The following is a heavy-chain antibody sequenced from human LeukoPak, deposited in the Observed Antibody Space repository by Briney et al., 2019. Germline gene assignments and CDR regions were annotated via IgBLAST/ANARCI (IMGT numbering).Heavy chain of an antibody. Sequence: ASVKVSCKASGGTFSSYAISWVRQAPGQGLEWMGGIIPIFGTANYAQKFQGRVTITADESTSTAYMELSSLRSEDTAVYYCARNPYSSGWLTHFDYWGQGTLDTVSS. CDR2: IIPIFGTA. CDR3: ARNPYSSGWLTHFDY. D-gene: IGHD6-19*01. J-gene: IGHJ4*02. CDR1: GGTFSSYA. V-gene: IGHV1-69*13.